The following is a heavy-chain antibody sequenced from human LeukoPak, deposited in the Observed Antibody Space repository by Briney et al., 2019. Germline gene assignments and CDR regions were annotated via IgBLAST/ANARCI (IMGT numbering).Heavy chain of an antibody. CDR1: GGSISSGGYY. CDR3: ARARSAAGNFDY. V-gene: IGHV4-31*03. J-gene: IGHJ4*02. Sequence: SETLSLTCTVSGGSISSGGYYWSWIRQHPGRGLEWIGYTYYSGSTYFNPSLKSRVTISADTSKNQFSLTLSSVTAADTAVYYCARARSAAGNFDYWGQGTLVTVSS. D-gene: IGHD6-13*01. CDR2: TYYSGST.